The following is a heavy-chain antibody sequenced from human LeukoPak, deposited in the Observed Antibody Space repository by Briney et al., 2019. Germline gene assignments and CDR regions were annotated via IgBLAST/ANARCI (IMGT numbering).Heavy chain of an antibody. CDR3: ARRSSENYFDY. V-gene: IGHV3-30-3*01. Sequence: GRSLRLSCAASGFTFSSYAMHWVRQAPGKGLEWVAAISYDGSNKYYADSVKGRFTISRDNSKNTLYLQMNSLRAEDTAVYYCARRSSENYFDYWGQGTLVTVSS. CDR1: GFTFSSYA. J-gene: IGHJ4*02. CDR2: ISYDGSNK. D-gene: IGHD3-3*01.